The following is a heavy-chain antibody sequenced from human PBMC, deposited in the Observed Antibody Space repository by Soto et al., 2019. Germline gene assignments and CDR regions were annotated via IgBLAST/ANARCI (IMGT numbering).Heavy chain of an antibody. J-gene: IGHJ4*02. CDR3: ARESSGRSNDY. V-gene: IGHV3-7*01. CDR1: GFTFSSYW. D-gene: IGHD6-19*01. CDR2: IKQDGSEK. Sequence: EVQLVASGGGLVQPGGSLRLSCAASGFTFSSYWLSWVRQAPGKGLEWVANIKQDGSEKYYVDAVKGRFTISRDNAKNSLYLQMNSLRAEDTAVYYCARESSGRSNDYWGQGTLVTVSS.